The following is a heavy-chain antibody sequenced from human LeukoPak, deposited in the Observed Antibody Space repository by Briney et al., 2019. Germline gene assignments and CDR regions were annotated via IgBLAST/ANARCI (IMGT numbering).Heavy chain of an antibody. V-gene: IGHV3-30*02. J-gene: IGHJ4*02. CDR3: AKERDTAMVTIDY. D-gene: IGHD5-18*01. CDR2: IRYDGSNK. Sequence: PGGSLGLSCAASGFTFSSYGMHWVRQAPGKGLEWVAFIRYDGSNKYYADSVKGRFTISRDNSKNTLYLQMNSLRAEDTAVYYCAKERDTAMVTIDYWGQGTLVTVSS. CDR1: GFTFSSYG.